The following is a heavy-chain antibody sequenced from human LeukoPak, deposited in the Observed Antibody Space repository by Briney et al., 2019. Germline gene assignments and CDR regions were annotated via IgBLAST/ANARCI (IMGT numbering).Heavy chain of an antibody. CDR1: GYSFTSYW. D-gene: IGHD1-26*01. CDR3: AKRGEATGPFYY. V-gene: IGHV5-51*01. Sequence: GESLKISCKDSGYSFTSYWIGWVRQMPGKGLEWMGIIYPGDSDTRYSPSFQGQVTISADKSINTAYHQGSSLKARDTAIYYSAKRGEATGPFYYGGQGTLVTVSA. J-gene: IGHJ4*02. CDR2: IYPGDSDT.